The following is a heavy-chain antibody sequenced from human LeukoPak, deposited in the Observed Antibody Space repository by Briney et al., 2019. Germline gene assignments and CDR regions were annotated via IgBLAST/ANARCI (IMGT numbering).Heavy chain of an antibody. CDR1: GFTFDNYA. CDR2: HSASGGRT. V-gene: IGHV3-23*01. Sequence: PGGSLRLSCAASGFTFDNYAMTWVRQAPGKGLEWVSTHSASGGRTYYADSVKGRFTISKDNSKNMLYLQLNSLRADDTAVYYCATLVAVPFDYWGQGTLVTVSS. CDR3: ATLVAVPFDY. D-gene: IGHD2-8*02. J-gene: IGHJ4*02.